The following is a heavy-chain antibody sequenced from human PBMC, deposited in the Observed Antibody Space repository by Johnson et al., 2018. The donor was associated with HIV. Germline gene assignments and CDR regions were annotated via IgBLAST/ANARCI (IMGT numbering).Heavy chain of an antibody. CDR2: IRYDGSNK. D-gene: IGHD3-22*01. Sequence: QVQLVESGGGLVQPGGSLRLSCVASGFIFSSYGMHWVRQAPGKGLEWVAFIRYDGSNKYYADSVKGRFTISRDNSQNTLYLQMNSLRAEDTAVYDCAKGEDHYDSSGYAVVAFEIWGQGTMVTVSS. V-gene: IGHV3-30*02. CDR3: AKGEDHYDSSGYAVVAFEI. CDR1: GFIFSSYG. J-gene: IGHJ3*02.